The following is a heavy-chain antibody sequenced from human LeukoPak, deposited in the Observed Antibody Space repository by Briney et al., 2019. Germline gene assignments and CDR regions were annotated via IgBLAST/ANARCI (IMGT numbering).Heavy chain of an antibody. CDR1: GYSFTSYG. J-gene: IGHJ4*02. D-gene: IGHD3-3*01. Sequence: ASVTVSCKASGYSFTSYGISWVRQAPGQGLEWMGWISGYNGNTKFAQKLQGRITMTTDTSTTTAYMELRSLRSDDTAVYYCARVPDFLSVYYTFDYWGQGSLVTVSS. CDR2: ISGYNGNT. V-gene: IGHV1-18*04. CDR3: ARVPDFLSVYYTFDY.